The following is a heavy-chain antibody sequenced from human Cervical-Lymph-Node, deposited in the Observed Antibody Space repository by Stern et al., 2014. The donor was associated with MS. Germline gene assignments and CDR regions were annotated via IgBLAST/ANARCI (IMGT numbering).Heavy chain of an antibody. D-gene: IGHD6-13*01. CDR2: IWYDGSNP. V-gene: IGHV3-33*01. Sequence: VQLEESGGGVFPPGRSLRLSCAASGFSFSRYAMHWVRQAPGPGLEWVALIWYDGSNPYYADSVTGRFTISRDNFKNTLYLQMNSLRAEDTAVYYCASAYSSSHYYFDYWGQGTLVTVSS. J-gene: IGHJ4*02. CDR3: ASAYSSSHYYFDY. CDR1: GFSFSRYA.